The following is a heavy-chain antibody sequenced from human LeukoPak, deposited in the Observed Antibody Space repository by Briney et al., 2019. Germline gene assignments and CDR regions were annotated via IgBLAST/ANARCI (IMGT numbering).Heavy chain of an antibody. CDR1: GFTFSSYW. J-gene: IGHJ4*02. CDR2: IKLDGTEK. CDR3: ASDRFYFGV. D-gene: IGHD3-16*01. Sequence: AGGSLRLSCAASGFTFSSYWMHWVRQAPGKGLEWVANIKLDGTEKYYVDSVKGRFTISRDNAKNSLYLQMNSLGAEDTAVYYCASDRFYFGVWGQGTLVTVSS. V-gene: IGHV3-7*05.